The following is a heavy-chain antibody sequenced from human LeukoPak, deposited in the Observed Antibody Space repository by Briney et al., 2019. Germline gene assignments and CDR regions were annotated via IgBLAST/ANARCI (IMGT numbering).Heavy chain of an antibody. CDR1: GFTFSLYA. Sequence: GGSLRLSCAASGFTFSLYAMNWVRQAPGKGLVWVSRINHNGVSEAYADSVKGRFTISRDNAKNTLYLQMNSLGAEDTAVYYCARVPGYSGYFYGMDVWGQGTTVTVSS. CDR2: INHNGVSE. CDR3: ARVPGYSGYFYGMDV. J-gene: IGHJ6*02. V-gene: IGHV3-74*01. D-gene: IGHD5-12*01.